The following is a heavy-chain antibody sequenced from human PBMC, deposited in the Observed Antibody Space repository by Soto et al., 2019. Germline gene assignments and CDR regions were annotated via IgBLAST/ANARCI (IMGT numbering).Heavy chain of an antibody. CDR1: GFTFGDCA. V-gene: IGHV3-49*03. Sequence: GGSLRLSCTASGFTFGDCAMSWFRQAPGKGLEWVGFIRSKAYGGTTEYAASVKGRFTISRDDSKSIAYLQMNSLKTEDTAVYYCTRAAVGVYYDFWSGINGWFDPWGQGTLVTVSS. CDR3: TRAAVGVYYDFWSGINGWFDP. D-gene: IGHD3-3*01. J-gene: IGHJ5*02. CDR2: IRSKAYGGTT.